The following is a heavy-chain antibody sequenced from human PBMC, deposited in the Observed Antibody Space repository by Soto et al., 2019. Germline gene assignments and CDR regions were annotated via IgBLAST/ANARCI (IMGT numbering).Heavy chain of an antibody. CDR1: GGTFSSYT. CDR2: IIPILGIA. Sequence: QVQLVQSGAEVKKPGSSVKVSCKASGGTFSSYTISWVRQAPGQGLEWMGRIIPILGIANYAQKFQGRVMITADKSTSTAYMELSSLRSEDTAVYYCARDTARYAGNSYWGQGTLVTVSS. J-gene: IGHJ4*02. CDR3: ARDTARYAGNSY. V-gene: IGHV1-69*08. D-gene: IGHD6-13*01.